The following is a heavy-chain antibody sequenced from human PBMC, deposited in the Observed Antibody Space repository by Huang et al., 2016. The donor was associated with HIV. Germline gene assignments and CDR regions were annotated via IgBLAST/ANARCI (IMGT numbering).Heavy chain of an antibody. CDR1: GFTFTTSW. CDR3: TRLWHPLSEFDH. D-gene: IGHD3-16*01. CDR2: INQDGSEK. Sequence: VQLVESGGGLVQPGGSLRVSCEAFGFTFTTSWMSWVRQAPGKGVEGVANINQDGSEKDYVGSVKGRFTISRDNAQKSLYLQMNSLRDDDTAVYYCTRLWHPLSEFDHWGQGTLVIVSS. V-gene: IGHV3-7*01. J-gene: IGHJ4*02.